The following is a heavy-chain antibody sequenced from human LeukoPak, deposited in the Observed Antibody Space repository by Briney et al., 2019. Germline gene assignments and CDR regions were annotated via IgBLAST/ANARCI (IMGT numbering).Heavy chain of an antibody. CDR1: GFTFDDYA. Sequence: GGSLRLSCAASGFTFDDYAMHWVRQAPGKGLEWVSGISWNSGSIGYADSVKGRFTISRDNAKNSLYLQMNSLRAEDTALYYCAKEGAAGTPFDYWGQGTLVTVPS. D-gene: IGHD6-13*01. J-gene: IGHJ4*02. CDR2: ISWNSGSI. CDR3: AKEGAAGTPFDY. V-gene: IGHV3-9*01.